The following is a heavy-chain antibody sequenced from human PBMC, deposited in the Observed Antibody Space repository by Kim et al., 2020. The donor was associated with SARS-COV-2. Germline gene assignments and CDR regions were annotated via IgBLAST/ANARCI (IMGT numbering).Heavy chain of an antibody. CDR2: IYYSGST. D-gene: IGHD3-22*01. CDR1: GGSISSYY. J-gene: IGHJ5*02. CDR3: ARDGYDSSGHNWFDP. Sequence: SETLSLTCTVSGGSISSYYWSWIRQPPGKGLEWIGYIYYSGSTNYNPSLKSRVTISVDTSKNQFSLKLISVNAADRAVCYCARDGYDSSGHNWFDPWGQG. V-gene: IGHV4-59*13.